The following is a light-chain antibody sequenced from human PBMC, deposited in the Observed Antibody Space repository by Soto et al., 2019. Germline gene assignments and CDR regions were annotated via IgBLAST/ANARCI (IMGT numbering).Light chain of an antibody. CDR1: PSVSSN. J-gene: IGKJ1*01. CDR2: GAS. Sequence: EIVMTQSPATLSVSPGERATLSCRASPSVSSNLAWYQQKPGQAPRLLIYGASTRATGIPARFSGSGSGTAFTLTISRLQSEDFAVYYCQQYNNWPPWTFGQGTKVEIK. CDR3: QQYNNWPPWT. V-gene: IGKV3-15*01.